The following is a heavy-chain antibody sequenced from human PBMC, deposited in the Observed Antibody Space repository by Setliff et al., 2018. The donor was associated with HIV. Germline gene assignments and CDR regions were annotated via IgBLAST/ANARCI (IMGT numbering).Heavy chain of an antibody. CDR1: GGSISSYY. V-gene: IGHV4-4*08. CDR2: MYISGST. Sequence: SETLSLTCTVSGGSISSYYWSWIRQPPGKGLEWIGHMYISGSTTYNPSLKSRVTLSVDTSRNQFSLNLSSVTAADTAVYYCARHYYTDPFDYWGQGTLVTVSS. J-gene: IGHJ4*02. D-gene: IGHD3-22*01. CDR3: ARHYYTDPFDY.